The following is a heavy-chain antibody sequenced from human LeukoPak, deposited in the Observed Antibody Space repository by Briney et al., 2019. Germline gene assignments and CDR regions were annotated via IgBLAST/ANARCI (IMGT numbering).Heavy chain of an antibody. CDR1: GGSISSGSYY. CDR2: IYTSGST. CDR3: ARVYLRAEATDAFDI. D-gene: IGHD3-10*02. J-gene: IGHJ3*02. V-gene: IGHV4-61*02. Sequence: SETLSLTCTVSGGSISSGSYYWSWLRQPDGKGLEWIGRIYTSGSTNYNPSFKSRVTISVDTSKNQFSLKLSSVTAADTAVYYCARVYLRAEATDAFDIWGQGTMVTVSS.